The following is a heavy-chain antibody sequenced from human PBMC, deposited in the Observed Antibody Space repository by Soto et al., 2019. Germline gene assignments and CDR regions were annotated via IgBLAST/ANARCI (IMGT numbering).Heavy chain of an antibody. CDR2: ISYDGSNK. CDR3: ARELHGRSGYPRDGFDY. Sequence: QVQLVESGGGVVQPGRSLRLSCAASGFTFSSYAMHWVRQAPGKGLEWVAVISYDGSNKYYADSVKGRFTISRDNSKNTLYLQMNSLRAEDTAVYYCARELHGRSGYPRDGFDYWGQGTLVTVSS. J-gene: IGHJ4*02. D-gene: IGHD3-22*01. CDR1: GFTFSSYA. V-gene: IGHV3-30-3*01.